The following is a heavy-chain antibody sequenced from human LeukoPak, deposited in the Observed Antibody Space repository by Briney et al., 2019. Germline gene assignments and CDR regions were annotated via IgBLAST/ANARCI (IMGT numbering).Heavy chain of an antibody. CDR3: AREGARRRFDY. CDR2: INPSGGST. V-gene: IGHV1-46*01. Sequence: ASVKVSCKASGYTFTSYYMHWVRQAPGQGLEWMGIINPSGGSTSYTQKFQGRVTMTRDTSTSTVYMELSSLRSEDTAVYYCAREGARRRFDYWGQGTLVTVSS. J-gene: IGHJ4*02. D-gene: IGHD1-26*01. CDR1: GYTFTSYY.